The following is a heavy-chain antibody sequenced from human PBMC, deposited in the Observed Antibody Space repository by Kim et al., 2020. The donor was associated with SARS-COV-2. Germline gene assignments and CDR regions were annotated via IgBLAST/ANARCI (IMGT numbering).Heavy chain of an antibody. Sequence: VRGRFTISRDNSKNTLYLQMNSLRAEDTAVYYCAKGGLPAAKVAAALCDYWGQGTLVTVSS. D-gene: IGHD2-2*01. CDR3: AKGGLPAAKVAAALCDY. J-gene: IGHJ4*02. V-gene: IGHV3-23*01.